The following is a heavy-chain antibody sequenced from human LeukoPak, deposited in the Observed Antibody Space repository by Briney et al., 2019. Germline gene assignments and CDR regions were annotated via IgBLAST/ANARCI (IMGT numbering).Heavy chain of an antibody. Sequence: GGSLRLSCAASGFTFSSYEMNWVRQAPGKGLEWISYISSSGSTIHYADSVKGRFTISRDNARNSLYLQMNSLIAEDTAVYYCARDKPIDHWGQGTLVTVTS. CDR2: ISSSGSTI. V-gene: IGHV3-48*03. CDR1: GFTFSSYE. CDR3: ARDKPIDH. J-gene: IGHJ4*02. D-gene: IGHD3-16*01.